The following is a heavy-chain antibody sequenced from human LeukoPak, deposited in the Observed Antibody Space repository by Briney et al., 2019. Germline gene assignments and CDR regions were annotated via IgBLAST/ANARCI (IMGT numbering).Heavy chain of an antibody. CDR2: ISYDGSNK. V-gene: IGHV3-30*04. J-gene: IGHJ4*02. D-gene: IGHD2-2*01. Sequence: GGSLRLSCAASGFTFSSYAVHWVRQAPGKGLEWVAVISYDGSNKYYADSVKGRFTISRDNSKNTLYLQMNSLRAEDTAVYYCARDLGTHCSSTSCPRGAFDYWGQGTLVTVSS. CDR3: ARDLGTHCSSTSCPRGAFDY. CDR1: GFTFSSYA.